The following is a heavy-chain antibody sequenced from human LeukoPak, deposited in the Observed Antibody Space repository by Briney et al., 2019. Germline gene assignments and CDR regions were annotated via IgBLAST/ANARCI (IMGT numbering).Heavy chain of an antibody. J-gene: IGHJ4*02. CDR3: AESPAYCSGGSCYPYYFDY. Sequence: LGGSLRLSCAASGFTFSSYAMSWVRQAPGKGLEWVSAISGSGGSTYYADSVKGRFTISRDNSKNTLYLQMNSLRAEDTAVYYCAESPAYCSGGSCYPYYFDYWGQGTLVTVSS. CDR1: GFTFSSYA. D-gene: IGHD2-15*01. CDR2: ISGSGGST. V-gene: IGHV3-23*01.